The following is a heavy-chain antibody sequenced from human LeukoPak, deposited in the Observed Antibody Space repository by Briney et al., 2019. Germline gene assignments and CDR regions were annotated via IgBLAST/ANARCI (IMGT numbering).Heavy chain of an antibody. D-gene: IGHD4-17*01. CDR1: GFTFISYA. Sequence: PGGSLRLSCAASGFTFISYAMSWVRQAPGKGLEWVSAISGSGGSTYYADSVKGRFTISRDNSKNTLYLQMNSLRAEDTAVYYCAKSSGDPFDAFDIWGQGTMVTVSS. CDR3: AKSSGDPFDAFDI. J-gene: IGHJ3*02. V-gene: IGHV3-23*01. CDR2: ISGSGGST.